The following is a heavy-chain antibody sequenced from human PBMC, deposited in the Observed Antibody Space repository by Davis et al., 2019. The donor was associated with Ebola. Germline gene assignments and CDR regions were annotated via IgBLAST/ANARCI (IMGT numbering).Heavy chain of an antibody. CDR3: ARGSAAGGY. D-gene: IGHD6-13*01. CDR1: GGSFSGHY. J-gene: IGHJ4*02. Sequence: SETLSLTCAVYGGSFSGHYWSWIRQPPGKGLEWIGYIYYSGSTNYNPSLKSRVTISVDTSKNQFSLKLSSVTAADTAVYYCARGSAAGGYWGQGTLVTVSS. V-gene: IGHV4-59*11. CDR2: IYYSGST.